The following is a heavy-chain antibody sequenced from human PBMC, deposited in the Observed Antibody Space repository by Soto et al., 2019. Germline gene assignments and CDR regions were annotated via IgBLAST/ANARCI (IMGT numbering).Heavy chain of an antibody. CDR3: ARCQHGDYFAY. V-gene: IGHV4-59*01. Sequence: PSETLSLTCTVSGGSIGSYYWSWIRQPPGKGVEWIGYIYYSGSTNYNPSLKSRVTISVDTSKNQFSLKLSSVTAADTAVYYCARCQHGDYFAYWGQGTLVTVSS. D-gene: IGHD4-17*01. J-gene: IGHJ4*02. CDR1: GGSIGSYY. CDR2: IYYSGST.